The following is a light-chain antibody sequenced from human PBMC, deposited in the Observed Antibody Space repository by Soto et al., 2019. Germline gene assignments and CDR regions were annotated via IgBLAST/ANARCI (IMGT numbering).Light chain of an antibody. V-gene: IGKV3-15*01. J-gene: IGKJ2*01. Sequence: EVVMTQSPATLSVSPGERATLSCRASQSVRSNVAWYQQKPGQAPRLLIYTASTRATGIPARFSGSVSGTEFTLTISSLQSEDFAISYCQQYNNWPPYTFGQGTKLEVK. CDR1: QSVRSN. CDR2: TAS. CDR3: QQYNNWPPYT.